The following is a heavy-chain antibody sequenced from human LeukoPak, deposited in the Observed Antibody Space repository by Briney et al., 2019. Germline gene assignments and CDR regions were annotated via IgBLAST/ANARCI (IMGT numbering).Heavy chain of an antibody. CDR1: RYTFSNYD. D-gene: IGHD3-22*01. CDR3: ARFFGSYYYDSSGYSDAFDI. Sequence: ASVKVSCKASRYTFSNYDINWVRQATGQGLEWMGWMNPNSGNTGYAQKFQGRVTMTRNTSISTAYMELSSLRSEDTAVYYCARFFGSYYYDSSGYSDAFDIWGQGTMVTVSS. J-gene: IGHJ3*02. V-gene: IGHV1-8*01. CDR2: MNPNSGNT.